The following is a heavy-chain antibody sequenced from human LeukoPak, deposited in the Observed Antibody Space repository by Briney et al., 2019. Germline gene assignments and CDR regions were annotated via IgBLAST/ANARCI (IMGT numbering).Heavy chain of an antibody. Sequence: PGGSLRLSCAASGFTFSSYGMHWVRQAPGKGLEWVAAISYDGNNKYYADPVKGRFTISRDNSKNTLYLQMNSLRTEDTAVYYCAKDGVEQWLAYYFDYWGQGTLVTVSS. V-gene: IGHV3-30*18. D-gene: IGHD6-19*01. CDR1: GFTFSSYG. CDR2: ISYDGNNK. CDR3: AKDGVEQWLAYYFDY. J-gene: IGHJ4*02.